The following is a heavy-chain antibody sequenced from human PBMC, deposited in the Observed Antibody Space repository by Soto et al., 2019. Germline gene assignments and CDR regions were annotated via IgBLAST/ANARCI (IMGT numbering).Heavy chain of an antibody. CDR2: IYYSGST. CDR3: ARSLGRSIAARQDP. Sequence: SETLSLTCTVSGGSISSGGYYWSWIRQHPGKGLEWIGYIYYSGSTYYNPSLKSRVTISVDTSKNQFSLKLSSVTAADTAVYYCARSLGRSIAARQDPWGQGTLVTVSS. J-gene: IGHJ5*02. D-gene: IGHD6-6*01. V-gene: IGHV4-31*03. CDR1: GGSISSGGYY.